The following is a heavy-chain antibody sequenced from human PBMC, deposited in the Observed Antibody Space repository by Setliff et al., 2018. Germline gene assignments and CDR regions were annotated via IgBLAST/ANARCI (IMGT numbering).Heavy chain of an antibody. D-gene: IGHD4-17*01. CDR3: ARQIDYGDFQYFDY. Sequence: SETLSLTCAVSGYSISSGNYWGWIRQPPGGGLEWIGSIYRNGNTYYNPSLKSRVTISVDTSKNQLSLKLNSVTAADTAVYYCARQIDYGDFQYFDYWGQGTLVTVSS. V-gene: IGHV4-38-2*01. CDR2: IYRNGNT. J-gene: IGHJ4*02. CDR1: GYSISSGNY.